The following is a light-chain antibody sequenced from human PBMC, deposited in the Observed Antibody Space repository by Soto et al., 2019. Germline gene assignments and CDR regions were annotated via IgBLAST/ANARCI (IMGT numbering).Light chain of an antibody. V-gene: IGLV7-46*01. CDR3: LLTYNDAVV. CDR2: DIS. Sequence: QTVVTQEPSLTVSPGGTVTLTCGSSTGAVTSGHYPYWFQQKPGQAPRTLIYDISKKHSWTPARFSGSLLGDKAALTLSGVQPEDEAEYYCLLTYNDAVVFGGGTKLTVL. J-gene: IGLJ3*02. CDR1: TGAVTSGHY.